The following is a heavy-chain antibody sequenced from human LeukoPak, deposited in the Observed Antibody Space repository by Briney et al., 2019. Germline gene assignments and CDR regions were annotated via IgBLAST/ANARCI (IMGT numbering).Heavy chain of an antibody. CDR2: IIPIFGTA. CDR3: AGALRAVYNYYGMGV. V-gene: IGHV1-69*13. D-gene: IGHD2-8*02. CDR1: GGTFSSYA. Sequence: SVKVSCKASGGTFSSYAISWVRQAPGQGLEWMGGIIPIFGTANYAQKFQGRVTITADESTSTAYMELSSLRSEDTAVYYCAGALRAVYNYYGMGVWGKGTTVTVSS. J-gene: IGHJ6*04.